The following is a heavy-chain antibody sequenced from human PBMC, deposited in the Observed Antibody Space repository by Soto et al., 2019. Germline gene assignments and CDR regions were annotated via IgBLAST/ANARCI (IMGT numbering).Heavy chain of an antibody. CDR1: GFTFSSYG. D-gene: IGHD3-3*01. CDR3: ARTSGGLLEWLLYDYFDY. V-gene: IGHV3-33*01. CDR2: IWYDGSNK. Sequence: GGSLRLSCAASGFTFSSYGMHWVRQAPGKGLEWVAVIWYDGSNKYYADSVKGRFTISRDNSKNTLYLQMNSLRAEDTAVYYCARTSGGLLEWLLYDYFDYWGQGTLVTVSS. J-gene: IGHJ4*02.